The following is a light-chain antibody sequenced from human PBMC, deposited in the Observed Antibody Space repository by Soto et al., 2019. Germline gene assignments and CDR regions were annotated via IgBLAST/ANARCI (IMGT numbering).Light chain of an antibody. CDR2: DAS. Sequence: DIQMTQSPSTLPASFGDRVTITCRASQTISSWLAWYQQKPGKAPDLLIYDASRLAGGVPSRFSGSESGTEFTLTIGRLEPADFAVYYCQQYGRSGTFGQGTKVDIK. CDR1: QTISSW. CDR3: QQYGRSGT. V-gene: IGKV1-5*01. J-gene: IGKJ1*01.